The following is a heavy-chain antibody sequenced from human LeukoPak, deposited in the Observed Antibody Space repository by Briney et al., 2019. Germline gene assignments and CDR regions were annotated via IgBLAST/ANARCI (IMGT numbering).Heavy chain of an antibody. D-gene: IGHD6-19*01. CDR2: IYYSGST. Sequence: PSQTLSLTCAVSGGSISSGGYYWSWIRQHPGKVLEWIGYIYYSGSTYYNPSLKSRVTISVDTSKNQFSLKLCSVTAADTAVYYCARDVAVAGTLDYWGQGTLVTVSS. CDR1: GGSISSGGYY. J-gene: IGHJ4*02. CDR3: ARDVAVAGTLDY. V-gene: IGHV4-31*11.